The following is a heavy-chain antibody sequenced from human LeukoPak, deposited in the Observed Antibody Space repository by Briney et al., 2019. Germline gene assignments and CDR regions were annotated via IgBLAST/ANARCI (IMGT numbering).Heavy chain of an antibody. D-gene: IGHD3-22*01. J-gene: IGHJ4*02. Sequence: PGGSLRLSCAASGFTFSDYYMSWIRRAPGKGLEWVSYISSSGSTIYYADSVKGRFTIYRDNAKNSLYLQMKSLRAEDTAVYYCARGRYYYDSSGYLSYWGQGTLVTVSS. CDR2: ISSSGSTI. CDR1: GFTFSDYY. V-gene: IGHV3-11*01. CDR3: ARGRYYYDSSGYLSY.